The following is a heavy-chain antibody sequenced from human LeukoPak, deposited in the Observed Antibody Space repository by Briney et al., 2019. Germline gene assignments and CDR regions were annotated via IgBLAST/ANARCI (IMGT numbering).Heavy chain of an antibody. D-gene: IGHD6-13*01. J-gene: IGHJ6*04. V-gene: IGHV4-39*07. CDR1: GGSISSSSYY. Sequence: SETLSLTCTASGGSISSSSYYWGWIRQPPGKGLEWIGSIYYSGSTYYNPSLKSRVTISVDTSKNQFSLKLSSVTAADTAVYYCARVGYSSSWSPTFVDVWGKGTTVTVSS. CDR2: IYYSGST. CDR3: ARVGYSSSWSPTFVDV.